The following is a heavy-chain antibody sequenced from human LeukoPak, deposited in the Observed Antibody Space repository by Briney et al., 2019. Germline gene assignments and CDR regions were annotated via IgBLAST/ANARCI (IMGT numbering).Heavy chain of an antibody. D-gene: IGHD2-2*01. CDR3: ARASAYQLLLDY. V-gene: IGHV1-69*13. J-gene: IGHJ4*02. CDR1: GGTFSSYA. Sequence: SVTVSCKASGGTFSSYAISWVRQAPGQGLEWMGGIIPIFGTANYAQKFQGRVTITADESTSTAYMELSSLRSEDTAVYYCARASAYQLLLDYWGQGTLVTVSS. CDR2: IIPIFGTA.